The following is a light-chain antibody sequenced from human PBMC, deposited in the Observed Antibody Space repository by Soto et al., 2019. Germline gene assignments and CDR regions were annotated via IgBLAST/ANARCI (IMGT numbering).Light chain of an antibody. CDR3: CSYVGSFIFV. J-gene: IGLJ1*01. CDR1: SSDVGYYNY. V-gene: IGLV2-11*01. CDR2: DVS. Sequence: QSVLTQPRSVSGSPGQSVTISCTGTSSDVGYYNYVSWYQQYPGKAPKLMIYDVSGRPSEVPDRFSGSKSGDTASLTISGLQAEDEAYYYRCSYVGSFIFVFGTGTKVTVL.